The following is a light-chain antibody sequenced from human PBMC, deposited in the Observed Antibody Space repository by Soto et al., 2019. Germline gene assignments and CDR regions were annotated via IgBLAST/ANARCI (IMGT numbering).Light chain of an antibody. V-gene: IGKV1-6*01. J-gene: IGKJ1*01. CDR2: SAS. Sequence: AIQMTQSPSSLSASVGDRVTISCRASQGIRNDLGWYQQTPGRAPKLLIYSASILQNGVPSRFSGSGSGTDFTLTIDNVQPEDLATYYCLQDYNYPWTFGQGTKVEIK. CDR3: LQDYNYPWT. CDR1: QGIRND.